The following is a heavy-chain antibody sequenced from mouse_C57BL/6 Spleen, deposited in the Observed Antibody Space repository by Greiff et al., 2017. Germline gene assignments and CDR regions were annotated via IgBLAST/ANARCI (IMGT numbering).Heavy chain of an antibody. Sequence: QVQLQQPGAELVKPGASVKMSCKASGYTFTSYWITWVKQRPGQGLEWIGDIYPGSGSTNYNEKFKSKAILTVDTSSITAYMQLSSLTSEDSAVYYCAGDGYSAWFAYGGQGTLVTVSA. CDR1: GYTFTSYW. J-gene: IGHJ3*01. D-gene: IGHD2-3*01. CDR3: AGDGYSAWFAY. V-gene: IGHV1-55*01. CDR2: IYPGSGST.